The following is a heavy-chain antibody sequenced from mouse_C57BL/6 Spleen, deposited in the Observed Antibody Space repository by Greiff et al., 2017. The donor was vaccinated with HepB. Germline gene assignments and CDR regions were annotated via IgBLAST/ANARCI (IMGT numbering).Heavy chain of an antibody. J-gene: IGHJ1*03. CDR3: ARTNYDGSSYGYFDV. CDR1: GYTFTSYW. D-gene: IGHD1-1*01. CDR2: IHPNSGST. V-gene: IGHV1-64*01. Sequence: QVQLQQPGAELVKPGASVKLSCKASGYTFTSYWMHWVKQRPGQGLEWIGMIHPNSGSTNYNEKFKSKATLTVDKSSSTAYMQLSSLTSEDSAVYYCARTNYDGSSYGYFDVWGTGTTVTVSS.